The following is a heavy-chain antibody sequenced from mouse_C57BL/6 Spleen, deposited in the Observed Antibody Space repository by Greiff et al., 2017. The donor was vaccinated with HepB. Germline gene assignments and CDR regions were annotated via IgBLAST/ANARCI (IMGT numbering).Heavy chain of an antibody. D-gene: IGHD1-1*01. V-gene: IGHV1-52*01. J-gene: IGHJ3*01. CDR3: ARDHGSRRFAY. Sequence: QVQLQQPGAELVRPGSSVKLSCKASGYTFTSYWMHWVKQRPIQGLEWIGNIDPSDSETHYNQKFKDKATLTVYKSSSTAYMQLSSLTSEDSAVYYCARDHGSRRFAYWGQGTLVTVSA. CDR1: GYTFTSYW. CDR2: IDPSDSET.